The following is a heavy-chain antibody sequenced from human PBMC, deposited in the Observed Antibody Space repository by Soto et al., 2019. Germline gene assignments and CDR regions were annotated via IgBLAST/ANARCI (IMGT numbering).Heavy chain of an antibody. CDR1: GGSVSSYY. V-gene: IGHV4-59*02. D-gene: IGHD6-19*01. CDR2: IYYSGST. CDR3: ARDQGIAVAGFDY. J-gene: IGHJ4*02. Sequence: PSETLSLTCTVSGGSVSSYYWSWIRQPPGKGLEWVGYIYYSGSTNYNPSLKSRVTISVDTSKNQFSLKLSSVTAADTAVYYCARDQGIAVAGFDYWGQGTLVTVSS.